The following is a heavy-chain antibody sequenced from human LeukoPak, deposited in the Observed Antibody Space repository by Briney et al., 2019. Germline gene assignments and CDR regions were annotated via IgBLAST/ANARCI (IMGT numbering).Heavy chain of an antibody. CDR2: ITSGDGSP. V-gene: IGHV3-23*01. CDR1: GFTFCTSA. J-gene: IGHJ4*02. D-gene: IGHD6-6*01. CDR3: ARGTNSNWSGLEF. Sequence: GGSLRLSCAASGFTFCTSAMSWVRQTPEKGLEWVSTITSGDGSPYYADSVKGRFTVSRDNAKNTLYLQVNNLRAEDTAVYYLARGTNSNWSGLEFRGPGTLLPLSS.